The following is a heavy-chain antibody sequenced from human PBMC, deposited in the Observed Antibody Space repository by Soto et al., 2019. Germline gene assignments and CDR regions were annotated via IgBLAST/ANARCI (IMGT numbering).Heavy chain of an antibody. J-gene: IGHJ4*02. CDR2: TYYSAGT. CDR1: GGCVSSSSYD. Sequence: EILSLTCNLSGGCVSSSSYDWGWMRQAPGKGLEWIVSTYYSAGTYYNPSLKSRITTSMDASKNQFSLTVTSVTAADTAIYYCARQASRGYSSSWYFEDWGQGTPVTVSS. V-gene: IGHV4-39*01. D-gene: IGHD6-13*01. CDR3: ARQASRGYSSSWYFED.